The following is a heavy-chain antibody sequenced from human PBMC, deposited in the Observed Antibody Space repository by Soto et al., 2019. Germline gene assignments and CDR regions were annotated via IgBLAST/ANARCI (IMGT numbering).Heavy chain of an antibody. CDR2: INPSGGST. CDR3: AREFRASLLTGTGNYFDY. CDR1: GYTFTSYY. V-gene: IGHV1-46*01. D-gene: IGHD1-7*01. Sequence: ASVKVSCKASGYTFTSYYMHWVRQAPGQGLEWMGIINPSGGSTSYAQKFQGRVTMTRDTSTSTVYMELSSLRSEDTAVYYCAREFRASLLTGTGNYFDYWGQGTLVTVSS. J-gene: IGHJ4*02.